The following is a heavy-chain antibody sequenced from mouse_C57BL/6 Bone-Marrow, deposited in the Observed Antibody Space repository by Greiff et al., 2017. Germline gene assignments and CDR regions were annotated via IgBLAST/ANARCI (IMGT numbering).Heavy chain of an antibody. V-gene: IGHV5-4*01. CDR1: GFTFSSYA. CDR3: ARDGGDSSGPAWFAY. Sequence: EVKLMESGGGLVKPGGSLKLSCAASGFTFSSYAMSWVRQTPEKRLEWVATISDGGSYTYSPDNVKGRFTISRDNAKNNLYLQMSHLKSEDTAMYYCARDGGDSSGPAWFAYWGQGTLVTVSA. CDR2: ISDGGSYT. D-gene: IGHD3-2*02. J-gene: IGHJ3*01.